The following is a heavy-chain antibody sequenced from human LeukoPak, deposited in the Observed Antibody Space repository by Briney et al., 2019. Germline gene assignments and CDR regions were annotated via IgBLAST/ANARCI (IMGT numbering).Heavy chain of an antibody. J-gene: IGHJ4*02. D-gene: IGHD3-22*01. CDR2: ISSSSSYI. V-gene: IGHV3-21*01. CDR3: ARGRYYDSSGNNFDY. CDR1: GFTFSSYS. Sequence: PGGSLRLSCAASGFTFSSYSVNWVRQAPGKGLEWVSSISSSSSYIYYADSVKGRFNISRDNAKNSLYLQMNSLRADDTAVYYCARGRYYDSSGNNFDYWGQGTLVTVSS.